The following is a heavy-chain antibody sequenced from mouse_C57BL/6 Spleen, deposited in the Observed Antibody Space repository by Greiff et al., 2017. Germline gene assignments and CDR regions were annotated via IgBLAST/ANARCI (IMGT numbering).Heavy chain of an antibody. J-gene: IGHJ2*01. D-gene: IGHD2-5*01. CDR1: GYSFTDYN. CDR3: ALYYSNYVRYFDD. CDR2: INPNYGTT. Sequence: VQLQQSGPELVKPGASVKISCKASGYSFTDYNMNWVKQSNGKSLEWIGVINPNYGTTSYNQKFKGKATLTVDQSSSTAYMQLNRLTSEDSAVYSCALYYSNYVRYFDDWGTGTTLTVSS. V-gene: IGHV1-39*01.